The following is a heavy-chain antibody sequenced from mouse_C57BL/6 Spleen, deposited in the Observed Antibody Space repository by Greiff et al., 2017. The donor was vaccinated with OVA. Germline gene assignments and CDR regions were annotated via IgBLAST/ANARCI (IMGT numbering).Heavy chain of an antibody. D-gene: IGHD6-5*01. CDR3: TERPNWFAD. Sequence: QVQLKESGAELVRPGASVTLSCKASGFTFTDYEMHWVKQTPVHGLDWIGAIDPETGGPAYNKKFKGKAILTADNSSSTAYMELRSLTSEDSAVYYCTERPNWFADWGQGTMVTVSA. V-gene: IGHV1-15*01. CDR2: IDPETGGP. J-gene: IGHJ3*01. CDR1: GFTFTDYE.